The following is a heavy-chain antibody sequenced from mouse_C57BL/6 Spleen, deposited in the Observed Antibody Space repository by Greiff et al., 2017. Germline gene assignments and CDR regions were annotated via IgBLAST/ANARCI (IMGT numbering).Heavy chain of an antibody. Sequence: EVQLQQSGAELVRPGASVKLSCTASGFNINDYYMHWVKQRPEQGLEWMGRIDPDDGDTEYDPKLQGKATMTADTSSHTAYLQLSSLTSEDTSVYYCTTGDGSYLDYWGQGTTLTVSS. CDR3: TTGDGSYLDY. V-gene: IGHV14-1*01. D-gene: IGHD2-3*01. CDR2: IDPDDGDT. CDR1: GFNINDYY. J-gene: IGHJ2*01.